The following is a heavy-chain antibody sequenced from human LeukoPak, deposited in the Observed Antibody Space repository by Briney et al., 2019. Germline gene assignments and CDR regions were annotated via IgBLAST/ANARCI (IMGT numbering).Heavy chain of an antibody. D-gene: IGHD3-22*01. CDR2: FDPEGGET. Sequence: GASVKVSCKVSGYTLTELSMHWVQQAPGKGLEWMGGFDPEGGETIYAQKFQGRVTMTEDTSTGTAYMELSSLRSEDTAVYYCATMEHFSSGPDYWGQGTLVTVSS. J-gene: IGHJ4*02. V-gene: IGHV1-24*01. CDR3: ATMEHFSSGPDY. CDR1: GYTLTELS.